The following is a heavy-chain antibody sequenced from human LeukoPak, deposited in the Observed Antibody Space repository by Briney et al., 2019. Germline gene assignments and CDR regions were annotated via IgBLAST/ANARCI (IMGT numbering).Heavy chain of an antibody. V-gene: IGHV3-11*04. CDR3: AREAQIITMVREYFDY. CDR2: ISSSGSTI. D-gene: IGHD3-10*01. CDR1: GFTFSDYY. Sequence: GGSLRLSCAASGFTFSDYYMSWIRQAPGKGLEWVSYISSSGSTIYYADSVKGRFTISRDNAKNSLYLQMNSLRAEDTAVYYCAREAQIITMVREYFDYWGQGTLVTVSS. J-gene: IGHJ4*02.